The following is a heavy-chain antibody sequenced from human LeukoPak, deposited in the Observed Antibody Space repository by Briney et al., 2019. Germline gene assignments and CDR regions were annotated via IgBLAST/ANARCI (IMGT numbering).Heavy chain of an antibody. D-gene: IGHD3-22*01. J-gene: IGHJ4*02. CDR1: GGSISSSSYY. Sequence: PSETLSLTCTVSGGSISSSSYYWGWIRQPPGKGLEWIVSSCYSGSTYDNPSLKSRVTISVDTSKNQCSLKLSSVTAADTAVYYCARLAEGYYDRSGYYSIPYNFDYWGQGTLVTVSS. V-gene: IGHV4-39*01. CDR3: ARLAEGYYDRSGYYSIPYNFDY. CDR2: SCYSGST.